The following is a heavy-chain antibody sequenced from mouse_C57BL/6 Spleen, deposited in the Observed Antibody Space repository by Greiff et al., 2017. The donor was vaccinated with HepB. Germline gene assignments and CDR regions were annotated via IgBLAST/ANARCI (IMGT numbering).Heavy chain of an antibody. V-gene: IGHV1-63*01. CDR1: GYTFTNYW. J-gene: IGHJ3*01. CDR3: ASYDYDGWCAY. Sequence: QVQLQQSGAELVRPGTSVKMSCKASGYTFTNYWIGWAKQRPGHGLEWIGDIYPGGGYTNYNEKFKGKATLTADKSSSTAYMQFSSLTSEDSAIYYCASYDYDGWCAYWGQGTLVTVSA. CDR2: IYPGGGYT. D-gene: IGHD2-4*01.